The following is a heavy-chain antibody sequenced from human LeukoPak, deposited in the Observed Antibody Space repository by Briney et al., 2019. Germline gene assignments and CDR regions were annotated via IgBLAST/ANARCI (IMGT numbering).Heavy chain of an antibody. D-gene: IGHD5-18*01. CDR3: AGVDTAMVTADY. CDR1: GGSFSGYY. V-gene: IGHV4-34*01. CDR2: INHSGST. Sequence: SETLSLTCAVYGGSFSGYYWSWIRQPPGKGLEWIGEINHSGSTNYNPSLKSRVTTSVDTSKNQFSLKLSSVTAADTAVYYCAGVDTAMVTADYWGQGTLVTVSS. J-gene: IGHJ4*02.